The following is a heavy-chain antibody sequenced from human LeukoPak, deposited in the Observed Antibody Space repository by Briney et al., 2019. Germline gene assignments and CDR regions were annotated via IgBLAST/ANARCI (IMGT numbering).Heavy chain of an antibody. CDR1: GYTFTNYW. J-gene: IGHJ5*02. D-gene: IGHD6-25*01. CDR3: ATLAALAAWFDP. V-gene: IGHV5-51*01. CDR2: IYPGDSDT. Sequence: GESLKISCKGSGYTFTNYWIAWVRQMPGKGLDYMGIIYPGDSDTRYSPSFQGQVTISADKSITTAYLQWSSLKASDTAMYYCATLAALAAWFDPWGQGTLVTVSS.